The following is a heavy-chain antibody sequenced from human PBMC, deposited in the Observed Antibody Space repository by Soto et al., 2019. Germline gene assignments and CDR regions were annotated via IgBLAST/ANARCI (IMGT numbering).Heavy chain of an antibody. CDR2: ISSSGSTI. J-gene: IGHJ6*03. CDR3: ARDGARITIFGVEVKGKHDYYMDV. Sequence: GGSLRLSCAASGFTFSDYYVSWIRQAPGKGLEWVSYISSSGSTIYYADSVKGRFTISRDNAKNSLYLQMNSLRAEDTAVYYCARDGARITIFGVEVKGKHDYYMDVWGKGTTVTVSS. CDR1: GFTFSDYY. D-gene: IGHD3-3*01. V-gene: IGHV3-11*01.